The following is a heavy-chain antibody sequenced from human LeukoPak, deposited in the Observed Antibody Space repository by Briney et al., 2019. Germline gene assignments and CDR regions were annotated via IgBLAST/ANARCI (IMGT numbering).Heavy chain of an antibody. CDR1: GLTFSSYA. J-gene: IGHJ4*02. CDR3: AREATMIVCD. CDR2: ISYDGSNK. V-gene: IGHV3-30*01. Sequence: GWSLRLSCAASGLTFSSYAMHWVRQAPGKGVDWVAVISYDGSNKYYADSVKGRFTLSRDNSKNTLYLQMNSLRAEDTAVYYCAREATMIVCDWGPGTLVTVSS. D-gene: IGHD3-22*01.